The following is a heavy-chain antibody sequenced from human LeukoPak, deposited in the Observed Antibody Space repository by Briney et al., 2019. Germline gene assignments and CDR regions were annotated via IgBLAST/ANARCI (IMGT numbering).Heavy chain of an antibody. D-gene: IGHD3-16*02. CDR3: ARTFRLRLGELSLYDY. CDR2: INPNSGGT. Sequence: GASVKVSCXASGYTFTGYYMRWVRQAPGQGLEWMGRINPNSGGTNYAQKFQGRVTMTRDTSISTAYMELSRLRSDDTAVYYCARTFRLRLGELSLYDYWGQGTLVTVSS. CDR1: GYTFTGYY. J-gene: IGHJ4*02. V-gene: IGHV1-2*06.